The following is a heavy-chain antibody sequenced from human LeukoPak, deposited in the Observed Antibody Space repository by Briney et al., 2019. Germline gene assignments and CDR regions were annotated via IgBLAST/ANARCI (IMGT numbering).Heavy chain of an antibody. D-gene: IGHD3-22*01. Sequence: GGSLRLSCAASGXTFSNYGLHWVRQAPGRGLEWVGVIWYDGSNKYYAASVKGRFIISRDNSKNTLYLQMNSLRAEDTAVYYCARDISGYYYFDYWGQGTLVTVSS. J-gene: IGHJ4*02. CDR1: GXTFSNYG. CDR2: IWYDGSNK. CDR3: ARDISGYYYFDY. V-gene: IGHV3-33*01.